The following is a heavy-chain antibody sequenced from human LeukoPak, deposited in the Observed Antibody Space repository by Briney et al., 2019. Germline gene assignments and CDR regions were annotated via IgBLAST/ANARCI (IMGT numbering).Heavy chain of an antibody. CDR1: GGSLRSSTYY. V-gene: IGHV4-39*07. Sequence: PSETLSLTCTVSGGSLRSSTYYWAWIRQPPGKGLEWLGSIHYDGCTFDNPSLKSRATMSVDTSRNHFSLKMTSVTAADTAVYYCARDNRSLLDSWGQGILVTVSS. D-gene: IGHD3-16*02. J-gene: IGHJ4*02. CDR2: IHYDGCT. CDR3: ARDNRSLLDS.